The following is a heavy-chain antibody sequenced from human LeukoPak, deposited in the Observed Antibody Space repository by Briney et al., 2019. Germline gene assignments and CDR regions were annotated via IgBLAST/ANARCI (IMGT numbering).Heavy chain of an antibody. CDR2: ISWNSGSI. D-gene: IGHD1-26*01. V-gene: IGHV3-9*01. J-gene: IGHJ4*02. Sequence: GGSLRLSCAASGFTFDDYAMHWVRQAPGKGLEWVSAISWNSGSIGYADSVKGRFTISRENAKNSLYLQMNSLRVEDTAVYYCVRQKKSHGNFDYWGQGTLVTVSS. CDR1: GFTFDDYA. CDR3: VRQKKSHGNFDY.